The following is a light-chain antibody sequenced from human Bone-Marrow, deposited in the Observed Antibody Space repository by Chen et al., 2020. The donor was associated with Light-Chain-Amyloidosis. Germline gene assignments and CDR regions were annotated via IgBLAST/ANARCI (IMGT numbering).Light chain of an antibody. CDR1: QSVLSSSKNKNF. Sequence: DIVMTQSPDSLAVSLGERATINCKSSQSVLSSSKNKNFLIWYQQNPGQPPKLLIYWASTRESGVPERFSGSGSGTDFTLTISSLQAEDVAVYYCQQYHSIPWTFGQGTKVEIK. CDR2: WAS. J-gene: IGKJ1*01. V-gene: IGKV4-1*01. CDR3: QQYHSIPWT.